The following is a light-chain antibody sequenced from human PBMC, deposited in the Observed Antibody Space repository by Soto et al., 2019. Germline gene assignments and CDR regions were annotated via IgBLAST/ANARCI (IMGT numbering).Light chain of an antibody. J-gene: IGKJ2*01. CDR1: QSVSSSY. CDR3: QQYGSAPPYT. CDR2: GAS. Sequence: EIVLTQSPGILSLSPGERATLSCRASQSVSSSYLAWYQQKPGQAPRLLNYGASNRATGIPDRFSASGSKTNFTLTISRLEPEDFAVYYCQQYGSAPPYTFGQGTKLEIK. V-gene: IGKV3-20*01.